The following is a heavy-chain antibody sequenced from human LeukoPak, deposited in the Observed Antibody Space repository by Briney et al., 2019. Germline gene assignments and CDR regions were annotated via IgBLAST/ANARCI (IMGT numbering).Heavy chain of an antibody. V-gene: IGHV4-61*02. D-gene: IGHD4/OR15-4a*01. J-gene: IGHJ4*02. CDR2: INTSGST. CDR1: GGSISSGSYY. Sequence: PSETLSLTCTVSGGSISSGSYYWSWIRQPAGKGLEWIGRINTSGSTNYNPSLKSRVTISVDTSKNQFSLKLSSVTAADTVVYYCARQNYGAAPLRYWGQGTLVTVSS. CDR3: ARQNYGAAPLRY.